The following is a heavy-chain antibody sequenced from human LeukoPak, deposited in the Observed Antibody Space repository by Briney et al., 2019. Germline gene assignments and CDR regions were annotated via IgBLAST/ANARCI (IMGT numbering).Heavy chain of an antibody. Sequence: SGTLSLTCAVSGGSISSGGYYWSWIRQHPGKGLEWIGYIYYSGSTYYNPSLKSRATVSLDTSNHQFYLKLTSVTAADTAVYYCAKRETYWSFDLWGRGTQVTVSS. V-gene: IGHV4-31*11. J-gene: IGHJ2*01. CDR1: GGSISSGGYY. CDR3: AKRETYWSFDL. CDR2: IYYSGST.